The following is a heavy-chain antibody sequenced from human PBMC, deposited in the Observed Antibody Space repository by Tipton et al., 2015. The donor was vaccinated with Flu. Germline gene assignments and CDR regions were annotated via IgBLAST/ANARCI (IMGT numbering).Heavy chain of an antibody. V-gene: IGHV3-53*01. CDR1: GFTVNSNY. CDR2: IYSDGRA. CDR3: TRGQGANP. Sequence: SLRLSCAASGFTVNSNYMSWVRQAPGKGLEWVSVIYSDGRAYYVDSVKGRFTVSRDDSKNMLSLQMDSLRAEDTAVYYCTRGQGANPWGQGTLATVSS. J-gene: IGHJ5*02.